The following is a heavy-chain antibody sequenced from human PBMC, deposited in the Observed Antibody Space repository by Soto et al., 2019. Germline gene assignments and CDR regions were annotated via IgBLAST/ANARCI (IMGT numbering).Heavy chain of an antibody. D-gene: IGHD6-6*01. CDR1: GITFGSRA. CDR3: AKTAAARPNLYLDS. Sequence: PGGSLRLSCVASGITFGSRAMSWVRQAPGEGLEWVSTITDSGGDAKYADSVRGRFAISRDNSKNTLYLQMSSLRAEDSAIYYCAKTAAARPNLYLDSWGQGTLVTVSS. V-gene: IGHV3-23*01. CDR2: ITDSGGDA. J-gene: IGHJ4*02.